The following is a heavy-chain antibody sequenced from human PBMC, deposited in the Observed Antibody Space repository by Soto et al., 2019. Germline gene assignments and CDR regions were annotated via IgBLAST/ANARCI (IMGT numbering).Heavy chain of an antibody. CDR1: GYTFTSYA. CDR3: ARGGRGYDYYCYFMDV. V-gene: IGHV1-3*01. D-gene: IGHD5-12*01. CDR2: INAGNGNT. Sequence: ASVKVSCKASGYTFTSYAMHWVRQAPGQRLEWMGWINAGNGNTKYSQKFQGRVTITRDTSASTAYMELSSLRSEDTAVYYCARGGRGYDYYCYFMDVWGKGTTVTVSS. J-gene: IGHJ6*03.